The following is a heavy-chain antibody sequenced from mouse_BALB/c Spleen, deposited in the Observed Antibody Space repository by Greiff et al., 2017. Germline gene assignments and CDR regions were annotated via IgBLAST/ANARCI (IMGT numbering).Heavy chain of an antibody. J-gene: IGHJ4*01. CDR2: IRNKANGYTT. Sequence: EVQLVESGGGLVQPGGSLRLSCATSGFTFTDYYMSWVRQPPGKALEWLGFIRNKANGYTTEYSASVKGRFTISRDNSPSILYLPINTLRAEDNATCCCARDIRTAAFYAMDYWGQGTAVTGAS. CDR3: ARDIRTAAFYAMDY. CDR1: GFTFTDYY. V-gene: IGHV7-3*02.